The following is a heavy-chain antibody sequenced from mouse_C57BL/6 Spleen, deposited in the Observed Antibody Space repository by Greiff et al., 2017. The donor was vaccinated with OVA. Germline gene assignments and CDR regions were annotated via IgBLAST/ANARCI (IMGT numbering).Heavy chain of an antibody. CDR1: GYNFTSYD. Sequence: VQLQQSGPELVKPGASVKLSCKASGYNFTSYDMNWVKQRPEQGLEWIGWIYPGDGGTKYDQKFKGKATLTVDTSSSTAYMELHSLTSEDTAVYFCARGSTMVRGYFDYWGQGTTLTVSS. D-gene: IGHD2-2*01. CDR3: ARGSTMVRGYFDY. V-gene: IGHV1-85*01. J-gene: IGHJ2*01. CDR2: IYPGDGGT.